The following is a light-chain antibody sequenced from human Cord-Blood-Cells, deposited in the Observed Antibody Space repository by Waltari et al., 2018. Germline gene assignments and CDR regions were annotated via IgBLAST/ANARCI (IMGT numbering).Light chain of an antibody. V-gene: IGKV1-5*03. CDR3: QQYNSYSRT. CDR2: KAS. J-gene: IGKJ1*01. CDR1: QSISSG. Sequence: DIQMTQSPSTLSASVGDRVTITCRASQSISSGLAWYQQKPGKAPKLLIYKASSLESGVPSRFSGSGSGTECTLTISSLQPDDFATYYCQQYNSYSRTFGQGTKVEIK.